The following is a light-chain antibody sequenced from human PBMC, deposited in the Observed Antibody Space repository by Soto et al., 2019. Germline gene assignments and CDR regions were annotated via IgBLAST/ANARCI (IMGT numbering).Light chain of an antibody. CDR1: TGAVTNGHY. J-gene: IGLJ1*01. Sequence: QAVVTQEPSLTVSPGRTVTLTCGSSTGAVTNGHYPYWFQQKPGQAPRTLIYDTTIRHSWTPARFSGSLLGGKAALTLSGAQPEDEAEYYCLLSYNGPYVFGTGTKVTVL. CDR2: DTT. CDR3: LLSYNGPYV. V-gene: IGLV7-46*01.